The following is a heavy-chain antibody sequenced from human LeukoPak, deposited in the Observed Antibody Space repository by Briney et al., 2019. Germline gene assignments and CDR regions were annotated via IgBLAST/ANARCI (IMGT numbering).Heavy chain of an antibody. CDR2: IYYSGST. CDR3: VRDFYGSGRYYDY. Sequence: SETLSLTCSVSGDSISSGDYFWNWGRQQPGRGLEWIGYIYYSGSTFYNPSLKSRVTISVDTSKNQFSLRLTSVTAADTAVYYCVRDFYGSGRYYDYWGQGTLVTVSS. J-gene: IGHJ4*02. V-gene: IGHV4-31*03. CDR1: GDSISSGDYF. D-gene: IGHD3-10*01.